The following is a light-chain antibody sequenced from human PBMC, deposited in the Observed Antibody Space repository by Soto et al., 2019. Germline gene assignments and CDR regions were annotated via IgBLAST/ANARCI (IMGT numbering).Light chain of an antibody. J-gene: IGKJ1*01. CDR3: QQYNSYSET. CDR2: KAC. Sequence: DIQMTHPPSPLSASVADRVPITCRASQSIKSWLAWYQQKPGKAPKVLIYKACSLESGVPSRFRGSGSGTEFTLTISSLQPDDFAIYYCQQYNSYSETFGQGTKVDIK. CDR1: QSIKSW. V-gene: IGKV1-5*03.